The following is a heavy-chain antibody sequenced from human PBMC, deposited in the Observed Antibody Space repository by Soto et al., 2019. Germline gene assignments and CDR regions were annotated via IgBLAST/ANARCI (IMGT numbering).Heavy chain of an antibody. CDR1: GYTFTSYA. D-gene: IGHD4-17*01. Sequence: GASVKVSCKASGYTFTSYAMHWVRQAPGQRLEWMGWINAGNGNTKYSQKFQGRVTITRDTSASTAYMELSSLRSEDTAVYYCARGRMTTVIKGCAFDIWGQGTMVTVSS. CDR3: ARGRMTTVIKGCAFDI. J-gene: IGHJ3*02. CDR2: INAGNGNT. V-gene: IGHV1-3*01.